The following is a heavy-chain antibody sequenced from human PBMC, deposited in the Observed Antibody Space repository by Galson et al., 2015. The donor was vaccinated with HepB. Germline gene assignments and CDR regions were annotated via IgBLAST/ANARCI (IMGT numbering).Heavy chain of an antibody. CDR3: ARWTYNIVPSYSTHYDY. V-gene: IGHV3-7*01. CDR2: IKQDGSEK. Sequence: SLRLSCAASGFILSSYWMSWVRQAPGKGLEWVANIKQDGSEKYYVDSVKGRFTISRDNAKNSLYLQMNSLRAEDTAVYYCARWTYNIVPSYSTHYDYWGQGILVTVSS. CDR1: GFILSSYW. J-gene: IGHJ4*02. D-gene: IGHD3-9*01.